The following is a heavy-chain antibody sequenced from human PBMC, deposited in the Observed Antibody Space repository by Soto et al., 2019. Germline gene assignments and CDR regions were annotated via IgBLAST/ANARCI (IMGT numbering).Heavy chain of an antibody. CDR1: GGTLSSYT. J-gene: IGHJ3*02. V-gene: IGHV1-69*02. CDR3: AKNGEGGAFDI. Sequence: ASVKVSCKASGGTLSSYTISWVRQAPGQGLEWMGRIIPILGIANYAQKFQGRVTITADKSTSTAYMELSSLRSEDTAVYYCAKNGEGGAFDIWGQGTMVTVSS. CDR2: IIPILGIA. D-gene: IGHD3-10*01.